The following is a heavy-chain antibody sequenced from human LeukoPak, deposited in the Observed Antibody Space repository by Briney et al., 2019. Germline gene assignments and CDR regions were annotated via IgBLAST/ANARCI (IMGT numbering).Heavy chain of an antibody. CDR1: GFTFSNYA. Sequence: GGSLRLSCAASGFTFSNYAMSWVRQAPGKGLEWVSAISGSGENTYYADSVKGRFTISRDNSKNTLYLQMNSLRAEDTAVYYCAKVPYYDFWSGYYTGIGGFDYWGQGTLVTVSS. J-gene: IGHJ4*02. CDR3: AKVPYYDFWSGYYTGIGGFDY. D-gene: IGHD3-3*01. CDR2: ISGSGENT. V-gene: IGHV3-23*01.